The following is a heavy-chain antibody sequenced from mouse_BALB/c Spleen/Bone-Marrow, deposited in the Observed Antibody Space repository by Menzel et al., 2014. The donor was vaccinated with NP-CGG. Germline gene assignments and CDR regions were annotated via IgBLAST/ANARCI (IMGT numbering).Heavy chain of an antibody. D-gene: IGHD2-14*01. Sequence: VQLQQSGPELVKSGASVKMSCKASGYTFTSYFIHWVKQRPGQGLEWIGWIYPGDGSTKYNEKFRVKTTLTADKSSSTAYMFLSSLTSEDSAIYFCAYYRYDEYFDVWGAGTTVTVSS. J-gene: IGHJ1*01. CDR2: IYPGDGST. CDR3: AYYRYDEYFDV. V-gene: IGHV1S56*01. CDR1: GYTFTSYF.